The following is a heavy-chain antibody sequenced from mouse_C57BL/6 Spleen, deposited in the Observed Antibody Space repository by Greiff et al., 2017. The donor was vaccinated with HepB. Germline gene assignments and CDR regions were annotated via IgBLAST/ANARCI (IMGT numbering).Heavy chain of an antibody. CDR1: GYTFTDYN. D-gene: IGHD2-3*01. V-gene: IGHV1-18*01. CDR3: ARRYDCYRFAY. Sequence: EVQLQQSGPELVKPGASVKIPCKASGYTFTDYNMDWVKQSHGKSLEWIGDINPNNGGTIYNQKFKGKATLTVYKSSSTAYMELRSLTYEDTAVYYCARRYDCYRFAYWGQGTLVTVSA. CDR2: INPNNGGT. J-gene: IGHJ3*01.